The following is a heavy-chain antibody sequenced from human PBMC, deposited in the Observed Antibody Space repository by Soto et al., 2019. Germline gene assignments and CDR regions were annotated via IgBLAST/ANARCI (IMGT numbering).Heavy chain of an antibody. CDR2: IYYIGNT. CDR3: ARRTYGYPDY. D-gene: IGHD5-18*01. V-gene: IGHV4-59*01. CDR1: GGSIDGYY. J-gene: IGHJ4*02. Sequence: PSETLPRTCTVSGGSIDGYYWTWFRQPPGKGLEWIGSIYYIGNTNYNPSLKSRVTISVDTSKNQFSLRLSSVTAADTAVYYCARRTYGYPDYWGQGTLVTVSS.